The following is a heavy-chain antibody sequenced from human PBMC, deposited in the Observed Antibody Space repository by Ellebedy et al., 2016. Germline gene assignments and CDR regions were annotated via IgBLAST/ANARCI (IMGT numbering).Heavy chain of an antibody. D-gene: IGHD7-27*01. Sequence: SETLSLTXAVYGGSFSGYYWSWIRQPPGKGLEWIGYIYYSGSTNYNPSLKSRVTISVDTSKNQFSLKLSSVTAADTAVYYCARSGDRYYYYMDVWGKGTTVTVSS. CDR2: IYYSGST. V-gene: IGHV4-59*12. CDR3: ARSGDRYYYYMDV. J-gene: IGHJ6*03. CDR1: GGSFSGYY.